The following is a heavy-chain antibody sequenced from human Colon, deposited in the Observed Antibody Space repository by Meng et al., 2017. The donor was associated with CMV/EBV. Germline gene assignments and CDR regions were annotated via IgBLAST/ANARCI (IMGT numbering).Heavy chain of an antibody. CDR1: SGSMNSHNFY. Sequence: LSLHCPVSSGSMNSHNFYWGWIRQPPGKGLEWIGTVYYGGSIYYNPSLKSRVSISLDTSKNQFSLRMTSVTAADTAVYYCTRRYYDWGQGTLVTVSS. CDR3: TRRYYD. D-gene: IGHD2/OR15-2a*01. V-gene: IGHV4-39*01. CDR2: VYYGGSI. J-gene: IGHJ4*02.